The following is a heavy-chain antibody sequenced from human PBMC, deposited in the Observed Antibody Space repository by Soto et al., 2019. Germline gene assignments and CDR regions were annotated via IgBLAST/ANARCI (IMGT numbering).Heavy chain of an antibody. CDR2: IKQDGSEK. D-gene: IGHD2-15*01. CDR3: ARGMSIAANWFDL. V-gene: IGHV3-7*01. J-gene: IGHJ5*02. CDR1: GFTFTNYW. Sequence: PGGSLRLSCAPSGFTFTNYWMNWVRQVPGKGLEWVANIKQDGSEKYYVDSVKGRFTISRDNAKNSLHLQMNSLRAEDTALFYCARGMSIAANWFDLWGQGTLVTVSS.